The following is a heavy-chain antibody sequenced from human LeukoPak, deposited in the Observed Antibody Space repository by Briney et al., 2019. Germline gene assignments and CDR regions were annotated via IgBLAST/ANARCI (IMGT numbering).Heavy chain of an antibody. CDR2: ISSSSSTI. D-gene: IGHD5-18*01. Sequence: GGSLRLSCAASGFTFSSYSMNWVRQAPGKGLEWVSYISSSSSTIYYADSVKGRFTISRDNAKNSLYLQMNSLRAEDTAVYYCARDTGGGYSCYDCWGQGTLVTVSS. CDR1: GFTFSSYS. CDR3: ARDTGGGYSCYDC. V-gene: IGHV3-48*01. J-gene: IGHJ4*02.